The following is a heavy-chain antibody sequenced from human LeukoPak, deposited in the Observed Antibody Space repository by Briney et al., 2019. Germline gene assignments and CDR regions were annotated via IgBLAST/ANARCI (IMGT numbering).Heavy chain of an antibody. CDR1: GFTFSSYW. Sequence: GGSLRLFCAASGFTFSSYWMSWVRQAPGKGLEWVANIKQDGSEKYYVDSVKGRFTISRDNAKNSLYLQMNSLRAEDTAVYYCARDSNYDFWSGYYGEFDYWGQGTLVTVSS. CDR3: ARDSNYDFWSGYYGEFDY. V-gene: IGHV3-7*01. D-gene: IGHD3-3*01. CDR2: IKQDGSEK. J-gene: IGHJ4*02.